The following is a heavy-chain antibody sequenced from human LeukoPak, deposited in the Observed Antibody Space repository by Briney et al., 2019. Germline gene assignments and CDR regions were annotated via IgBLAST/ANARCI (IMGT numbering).Heavy chain of an antibody. Sequence: GASVKVSCKASGHTFSSYAFSWVRQAPGQGLEWMGGIIPIFGTANYAQKFQGRVTITADESRSTAYMELSSLRSEDTAVYYCARDNYYYYMDVWGKGTTVTVSS. CDR2: IIPIFGTA. J-gene: IGHJ6*03. CDR3: ARDNYYYYMDV. CDR1: GHTFSSYA. V-gene: IGHV1-69*01.